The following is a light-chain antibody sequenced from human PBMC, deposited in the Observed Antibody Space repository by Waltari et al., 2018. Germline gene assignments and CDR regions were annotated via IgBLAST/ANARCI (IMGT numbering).Light chain of an antibody. CDR2: LNSDGSH. CDR3: QTWDTGIRV. CDR1: SGHSNYD. J-gene: IGLJ3*02. V-gene: IGLV4-69*01. Sequence: QLVLTQSPSASASLGASVKLTCTLSSGHSNYDIAWHQQQPEKGPRYLMRLNSDGSHNKGDGIPARFSGSSSGAERYLTISSLQSEDEADYYCQTWDTGIRVFGGGTKLTVL.